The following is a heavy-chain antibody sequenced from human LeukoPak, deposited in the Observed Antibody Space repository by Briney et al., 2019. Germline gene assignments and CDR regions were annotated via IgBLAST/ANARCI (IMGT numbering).Heavy chain of an antibody. CDR1: GGSFSGYY. Sequence: SETLSLTCAVYGGSFSGYYWSWIRQPPGKGLEWIGEINHSGSTNYNPSLKSRVTISVDTSKNQFSLKLSSVTAADTAVYYCARDSRYCSGGSCYRSFDYWGQGTLVTVSS. CDR2: INHSGST. D-gene: IGHD2-15*01. V-gene: IGHV4-34*01. CDR3: ARDSRYCSGGSCYRSFDY. J-gene: IGHJ4*02.